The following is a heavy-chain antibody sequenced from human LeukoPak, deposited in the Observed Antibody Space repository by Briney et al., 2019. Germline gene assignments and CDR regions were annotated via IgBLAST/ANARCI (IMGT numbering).Heavy chain of an antibody. D-gene: IGHD1-26*01. V-gene: IGHV3-30*04. J-gene: IGHJ4*02. Sequence: GGSLRLSCAASGFTLSSYAMHWVRQAPGKGLEWVALISSDGSNKYHGDSVKGRFTISRDNSKNTLYLQMNRMRAEDTAVYYCARELIVGATEGGAFDYWGKGTLVTVSS. CDR2: ISSDGSNK. CDR1: GFTLSSYA. CDR3: ARELIVGATEGGAFDY.